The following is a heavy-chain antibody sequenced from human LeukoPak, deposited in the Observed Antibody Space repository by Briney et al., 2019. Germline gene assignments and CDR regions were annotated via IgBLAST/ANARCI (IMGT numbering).Heavy chain of an antibody. CDR2: ISGTGGAP. J-gene: IGHJ5*01. D-gene: IGHD2-21*01. CDR1: GFSFGNYA. CDR3: VKDPRDTYGTNWFVS. Sequence: GGSLRLSCVASGFSFGNYAMSWVREAPGKGLQWVSQISGTGGAPWYAGFARDRFTISRDNSKKTLYLQMSGLRVEDTAMYYCVKDPRDTYGTNWFVSWGQGTLLIVS. V-gene: IGHV3-23*01.